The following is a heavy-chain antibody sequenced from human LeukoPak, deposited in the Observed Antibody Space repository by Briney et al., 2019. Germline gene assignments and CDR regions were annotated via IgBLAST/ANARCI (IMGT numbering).Heavy chain of an antibody. CDR2: ISSSSSTI. V-gene: IGHV3-48*01. D-gene: IGHD6-13*01. J-gene: IGHJ4*02. Sequence: PGGSLRLSCAASGFTFSSYSMNWVRQAPGKGLEWVSYISSSSSTIYYADSVKGRFTISRDNAKNSLYLQMNSLRAEDTAVYYCARDTGLGSSWYVPYYFDYWGQGTLVTVSS. CDR1: GFTFSSYS. CDR3: ARDTGLGSSWYVPYYFDY.